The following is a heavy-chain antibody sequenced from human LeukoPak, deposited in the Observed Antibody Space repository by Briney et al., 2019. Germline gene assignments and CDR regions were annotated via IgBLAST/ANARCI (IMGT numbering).Heavy chain of an antibody. V-gene: IGHV1-18*01. D-gene: IGHD6-13*01. CDR3: ARDLKIIAAAGTEGNWFDP. J-gene: IGHJ5*02. CDR1: GYTFTSYG. CDR2: ISAYNGNT. Sequence: ASVKVSCKASGYTFTSYGISWVRQAPGQGLEWMGWISAYNGNTNYAQKLQGRVTMTTDTSTSTAYMELRSLRSDDTAVYYCARDLKIIAAAGTEGNWFDPWGQGTLVTVSS.